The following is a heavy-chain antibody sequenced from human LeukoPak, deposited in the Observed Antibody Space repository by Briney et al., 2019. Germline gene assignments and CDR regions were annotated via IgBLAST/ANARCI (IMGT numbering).Heavy chain of an antibody. V-gene: IGHV3-74*01. D-gene: IGHD6-19*01. CDR2: IDNDGSDR. CDR1: GFTFRNYW. Sequence: GGSLRLSCAASGFTFRNYWIHWVRQAPGKGLVWISRIDNDGSDRIYADSVKGRFTISRDNAKNSLYLQMNSLRAEDTVLYYCARGAFYSSGWYENYWGQGALVTVSS. J-gene: IGHJ4*02. CDR3: ARGAFYSSGWYENY.